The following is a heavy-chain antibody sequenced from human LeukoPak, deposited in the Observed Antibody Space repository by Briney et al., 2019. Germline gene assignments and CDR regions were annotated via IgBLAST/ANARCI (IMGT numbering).Heavy chain of an antibody. V-gene: IGHV3-7*04. CDR2: IKEDGSDK. CDR1: GFSFRSFW. D-gene: IGHD3-10*01. CDR3: ARVLWFGGSYYFDY. J-gene: IGHJ4*02. Sequence: GGSLRLSCAASGFSFRSFWMSWVRQAPGKGLEWVASIKEDGSDKYYVESVKGRFTISRENARNSLYLQMNSLRAEDTAVYYCARVLWFGGSYYFDYWGQGTQVIVSS.